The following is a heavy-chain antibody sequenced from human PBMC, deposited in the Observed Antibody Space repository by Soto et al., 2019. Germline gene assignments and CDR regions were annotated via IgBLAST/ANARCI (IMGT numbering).Heavy chain of an antibody. V-gene: IGHV3-23*01. Sequence: PVGSLRLSCAASGFIFTNYAMNWVRQAPGKGLEWVSVIGGRGNSAYYADSVQGRFTISRDNSKNTLSLQMSSLTADDTAIYYCATEGRGSFDFWGRGTMVTVSS. CDR1: GFIFTNYA. J-gene: IGHJ3*01. CDR2: IGGRGNSA. CDR3: ATEGRGSFDF. D-gene: IGHD5-12*01.